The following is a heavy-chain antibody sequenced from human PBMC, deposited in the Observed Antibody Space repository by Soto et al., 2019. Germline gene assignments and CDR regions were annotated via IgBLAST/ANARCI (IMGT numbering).Heavy chain of an antibody. CDR1: GDSVSSNSAA. CDR2: TYYRSKWYN. J-gene: IGHJ3*02. CDR3: ARGYCSSTSCYTSAFDI. Sequence: SQTLSLTCVISGDSVSSNSAAWNWIRQSPSRGLEWLGRTYYRSKWYNDYAVSVKSRITINPDTSKNQFSLQLNSVTPEDTAVYYCARGYCSSTSCYTSAFDIWGQGTMVTVSS. D-gene: IGHD2-2*02. V-gene: IGHV6-1*01.